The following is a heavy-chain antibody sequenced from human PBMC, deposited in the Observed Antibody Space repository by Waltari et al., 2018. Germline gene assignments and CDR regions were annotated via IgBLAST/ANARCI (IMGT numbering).Heavy chain of an antibody. CDR1: GGSISRRDYN. CDR2: IFYTGTT. D-gene: IGHD6-13*01. Sequence: QLHLQESGPGLVKPSETLSLTCIVSGGSISRRDYNWGWIRQSPARGLEWIGSIFYTGTTYYNPSLQSRVTISVDTSKNQFSLKVRSVTAADTALYYCARHGSSWYPYNYNGIGVWGPGATVTVSS. V-gene: IGHV4-39*01. J-gene: IGHJ6*02. CDR3: ARHGSSWYPYNYNGIGV.